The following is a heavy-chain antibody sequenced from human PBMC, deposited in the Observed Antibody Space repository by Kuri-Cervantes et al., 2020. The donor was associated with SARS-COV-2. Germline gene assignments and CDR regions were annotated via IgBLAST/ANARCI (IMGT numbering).Heavy chain of an antibody. V-gene: IGHV3-30-3*01. CDR2: ISYDGSNK. J-gene: IGHJ3*02. CDR1: GFTFSSYA. D-gene: IGHD1-26*01. CDR3: ARDKVLSWDQGISEPAFDI. Sequence: GGSLRLSCAASGFTFSSYAMHWVRQAPGKGLEWVAVISYDGSNKYYADSVKGRFTTSRDNSKNTLYLQMNSLRAEDTAVYYCARDKVLSWDQGISEPAFDIWGQGTMVTVSS.